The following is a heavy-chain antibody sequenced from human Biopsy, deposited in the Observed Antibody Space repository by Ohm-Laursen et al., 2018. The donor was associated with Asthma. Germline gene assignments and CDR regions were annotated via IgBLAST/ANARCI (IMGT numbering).Heavy chain of an antibody. CDR1: GYSLTDLS. D-gene: IGHD4-17*01. CDR2: HDHEEGGT. Sequence: SVKVSCKISGYSLTDLSMHWVRQAPGQGLEWVGGHDHEEGGTVNARRFQGRVTMTEDTSTDTAYMGLSSLSSDDTAVYYCASDFPKDYVRYNFQFWGQGTLVTVSS. CDR3: ASDFPKDYVRYNFQF. J-gene: IGHJ4*02. V-gene: IGHV1-24*01.